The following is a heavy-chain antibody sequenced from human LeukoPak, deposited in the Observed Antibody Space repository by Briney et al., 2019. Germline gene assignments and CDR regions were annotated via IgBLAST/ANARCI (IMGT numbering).Heavy chain of an antibody. CDR3: ARGYRSGFDY. J-gene: IGHJ4*02. CDR1: GGSISSGAYY. CDR2: ITYGGST. V-gene: IGHV4-31*03. Sequence: SETLSLTCTVSGGSISSGAYYWSWIRQHPGKGLEWIGYITYGGSTYYNPSLKSRIIISVDTSKNQSSLTLTSVTAADTAVFYCARGYRSGFDYWGQGTLVTVSS. D-gene: IGHD5-18*01.